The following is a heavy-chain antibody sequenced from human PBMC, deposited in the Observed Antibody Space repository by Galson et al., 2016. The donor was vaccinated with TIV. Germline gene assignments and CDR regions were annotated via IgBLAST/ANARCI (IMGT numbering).Heavy chain of an antibody. D-gene: IGHD5/OR15-5a*01. J-gene: IGHJ5*02. CDR2: IDPTDSYT. Sequence: QSGADVTKPGESLMISCKGSGYSFTNDWVNWVRQMPGKGLEWIARIDPTDSYTNYRPSYPGHGTISSDKSIRTAYLQWSSLQASDTAMYFCARGVSTGSGWLDPWGQGTLVTVSS. CDR3: ARGVSTGSGWLDP. CDR1: GYSFTNDW. V-gene: IGHV5-10-1*01.